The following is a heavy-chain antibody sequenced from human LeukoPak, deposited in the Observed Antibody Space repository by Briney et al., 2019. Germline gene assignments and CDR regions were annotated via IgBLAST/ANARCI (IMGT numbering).Heavy chain of an antibody. J-gene: IGHJ3*02. Sequence: ASVKVSCKASGYTFTSYAMHWVRQAPGQRLEWMGWISGYNGNTNYAQKLQGRVTMTTDTSTSTAYMELRSLKSDDTAVYYCASLKNYYDSSGYLVTDAFDIWGQGTMVTVSS. V-gene: IGHV1-18*01. CDR1: GYTFTSYA. CDR2: ISGYNGNT. CDR3: ASLKNYYDSSGYLVTDAFDI. D-gene: IGHD3-22*01.